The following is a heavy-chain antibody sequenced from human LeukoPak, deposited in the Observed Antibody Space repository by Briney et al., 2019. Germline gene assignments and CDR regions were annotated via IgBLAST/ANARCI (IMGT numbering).Heavy chain of an antibody. CDR1: GGSFSGYY. Sequence: SETLSLTCAVYGGSFSGYYWSWIRQPPGKGLEWIGEINHSGSTNYNPSPKSRVTISVDTSKNQFSLKLSSVTAADTAVYYCARGRRELLRKRSYYYYYMDVWGKGTTVTVSS. J-gene: IGHJ6*03. CDR2: INHSGST. V-gene: IGHV4-34*01. CDR3: ARGRRELLRKRSYYYYYMDV. D-gene: IGHD1-26*01.